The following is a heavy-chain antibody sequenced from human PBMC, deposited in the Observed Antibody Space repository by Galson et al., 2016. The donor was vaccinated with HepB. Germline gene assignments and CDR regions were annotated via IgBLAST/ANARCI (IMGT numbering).Heavy chain of an antibody. Sequence: SLRLSCAASGFTFSSYGMHWVRQAPGKGLEWMAVIWYDGINKYYGDSVQGRFTISRDNSGNTLYLQMNSLRAEDTAVYYCARDLGGSSCLDYWGQGTLVTVSS. J-gene: IGHJ4*02. D-gene: IGHD6-6*01. CDR3: ARDLGGSSCLDY. CDR1: GFTFSSYG. CDR2: IWYDGINK. V-gene: IGHV3-33*01.